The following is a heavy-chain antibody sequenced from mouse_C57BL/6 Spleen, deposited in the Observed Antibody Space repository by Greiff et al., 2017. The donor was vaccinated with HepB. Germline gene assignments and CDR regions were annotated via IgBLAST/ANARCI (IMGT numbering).Heavy chain of an antibody. D-gene: IGHD2-5*01. CDR2: IDPENGDT. V-gene: IGHV14-4*01. CDR1: GFNIKDDY. CDR3: TTAYYSNYVDY. Sequence: VQLQQSGAELVRPGASVKLSCTASGFNIKDDYMHWVKQRPEQGLEWIGWIDPENGDTEYASKFQGKATITADTSSTTAYLQLSSLTSEDTAVYYCTTAYYSNYVDYWGQGTTLTVSS. J-gene: IGHJ2*01.